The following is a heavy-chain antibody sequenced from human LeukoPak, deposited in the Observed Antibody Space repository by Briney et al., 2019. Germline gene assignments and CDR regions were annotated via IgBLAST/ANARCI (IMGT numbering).Heavy chain of an antibody. J-gene: IGHJ4*02. CDR1: GYSISSGYY. CDR3: ARYSRNGVDEIGF. V-gene: IGHV4-38-2*01. CDR2: IYHGGST. Sequence: SETLSLTCAVSGYSISSGYYWGWIRQPPGRRLEWIGTIYHGGSTYYNPSLTSRVTISVDTSKNQLSLKLTSVTAADTAVYYCARYSRNGVDEIGFWGQGTLVTVSS. D-gene: IGHD5-12*01.